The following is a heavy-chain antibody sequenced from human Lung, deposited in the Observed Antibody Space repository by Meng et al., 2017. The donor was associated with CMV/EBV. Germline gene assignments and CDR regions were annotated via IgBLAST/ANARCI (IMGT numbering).Heavy chain of an antibody. J-gene: IGHJ6*04. CDR3: ARGWLGGYDYYYYGMDV. CDR2: IIPIFGTA. CDR1: GGTFSSYA. V-gene: IGHV1-69*05. Sequence: SVKVSXKASGGTFSSYAISWVRQAPGQGLEWMGGIIPIFGTANYAQKFQGRVTITTDESTSTAYMELSSLRSEDTAVYYCARGWLGGYDYYYYGMDVWGKGTTVTVSS. D-gene: IGHD5-12*01.